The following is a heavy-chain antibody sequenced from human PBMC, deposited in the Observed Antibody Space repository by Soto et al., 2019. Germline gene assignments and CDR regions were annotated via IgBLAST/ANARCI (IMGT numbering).Heavy chain of an antibody. CDR3: ARGDDFWSGRLDS. D-gene: IGHD3-3*01. CDR1: GYTFTNHD. Sequence: QVQLVQSGAEVKKPGASVKVSCKTSGYTFTNHDINWVRQATGQGLEWMGWMSPNSGNTGFAQKFQGRVTLTVNTAISTAYMELSSLTSEDKAVYYCARGDDFWSGRLDSWGQGTLVTASS. CDR2: MSPNSGNT. J-gene: IGHJ4*02. V-gene: IGHV1-8*01.